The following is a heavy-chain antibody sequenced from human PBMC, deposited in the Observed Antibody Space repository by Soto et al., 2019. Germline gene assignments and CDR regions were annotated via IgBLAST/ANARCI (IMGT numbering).Heavy chain of an antibody. J-gene: IGHJ4*02. Sequence: GGSLRLSCVASGFTFSTFAVTWVRQTPGKGLEWVATVGDDGFRTNVADSVKGRFIISRGNSKDTLSLEMSSLRVEDTGIYYCATKFRSYFDHWGQGVRVTVSS. CDR2: VGDDGFRT. V-gene: IGHV3-23*01. CDR3: ATKFRSYFDH. CDR1: GFTFSTFA.